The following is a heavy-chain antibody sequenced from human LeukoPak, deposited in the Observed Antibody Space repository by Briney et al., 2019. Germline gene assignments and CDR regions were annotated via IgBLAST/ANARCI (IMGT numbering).Heavy chain of an antibody. Sequence: GGSLRLSCAASGFTFTSYAMSWVRQAPGKGLECLSANSGSGDSTYYADSVKGRFTISRDNYRNTLYPQMNDLRAEDTAVYYCAKPCRSGLSPFDAFDIWGQGTMVTVSS. CDR2: NSGSGDST. CDR3: AKPCRSGLSPFDAFDI. V-gene: IGHV3-23*01. CDR1: GFTFTSYA. J-gene: IGHJ3*02. D-gene: IGHD6-19*01.